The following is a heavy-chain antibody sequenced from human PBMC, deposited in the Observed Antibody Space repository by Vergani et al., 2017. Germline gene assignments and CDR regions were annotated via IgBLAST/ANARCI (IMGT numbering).Heavy chain of an antibody. CDR3: ARGRSVFWREFDP. V-gene: IGHV4-34*01. CDR1: GGSLSGYH. CDR2: INHSGST. D-gene: IGHD3-3*01. Sequence: QVQLQQWGAGLLKPSETLSLNCVVYGGSLSGYHWSWIRQPPGKGLEWIWEINHSGSTNYNPSLKSRVIISVDTSKNQFSLKLSSVTAADTAVYYCARGRSVFWREFDPWGQGTLVTVSS. J-gene: IGHJ5*02.